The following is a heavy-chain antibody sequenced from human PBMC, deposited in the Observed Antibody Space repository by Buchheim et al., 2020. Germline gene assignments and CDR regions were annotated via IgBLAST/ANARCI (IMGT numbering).Heavy chain of an antibody. CDR3: VREVDTAMMY. J-gene: IGHJ4*02. D-gene: IGHD5-18*01. Sequence: EEQLVETGGGFIQPGGSLRLSCAASGFNVGSSYMNWVRQAPGKGLEWVSLIYSTGGTHYADSVRGRFTVSRDSPQNRFFLQMNSLKVDDTAVYYCVREVDTAMMYWGQGTL. CDR2: IYSTGGT. V-gene: IGHV3-53*02. CDR1: GFNVGSSY.